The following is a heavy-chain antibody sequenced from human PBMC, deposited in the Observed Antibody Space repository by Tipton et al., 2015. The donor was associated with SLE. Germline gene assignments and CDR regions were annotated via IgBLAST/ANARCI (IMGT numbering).Heavy chain of an antibody. Sequence: SLRLSCAASGFTFSSYDMHWVRQATGKGLEWVSAIGTAGDTYYPGSVKGRFTISRENAKNSSYLQMNSLRAGDTAVYYCARERSGWYYFDYWGQGTLVTVSS. CDR2: IGTAGDT. V-gene: IGHV3-13*01. J-gene: IGHJ4*02. D-gene: IGHD6-19*01. CDR3: ARERSGWYYFDY. CDR1: GFTFSSYD.